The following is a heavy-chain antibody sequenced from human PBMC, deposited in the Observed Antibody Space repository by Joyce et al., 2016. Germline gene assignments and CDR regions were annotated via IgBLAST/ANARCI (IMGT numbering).Heavy chain of an antibody. CDR3: ARNSAPRASTYYGLDV. D-gene: IGHD5/OR15-5a*01. CDR2: ISSNRNYI. Sequence: EVQLVESGGGLVRPGGSLRLSCAASGFTCSSYSMNWVRPAPGNGLGWVSFISSNRNYIYYAYSVKGRFTISRDNAKSSLFLQMDSLRAEDTAVYYCARNSAPRASTYYGLDVWGQGTTVTVSS. V-gene: IGHV3-21*01. J-gene: IGHJ6*02. CDR1: GFTCSSYS.